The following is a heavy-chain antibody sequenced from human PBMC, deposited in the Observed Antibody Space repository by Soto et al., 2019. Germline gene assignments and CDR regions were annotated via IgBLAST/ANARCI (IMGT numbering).Heavy chain of an antibody. CDR2: ISESSDTI. Sequence: EVQLVESGGGLVQPGGSLRLSCTASGFTFSDYSMDWVRQTPGKGLEWLSYISESSDTIYYADSVKGRFTISRANAKNSLFLQMSSLRGEDTAVYYCARDKMGELSIADYWGQGTPVTVSS. D-gene: IGHD3-16*02. V-gene: IGHV3-48*01. J-gene: IGHJ4*02. CDR3: ARDKMGELSIADY. CDR1: GFTFSDYS.